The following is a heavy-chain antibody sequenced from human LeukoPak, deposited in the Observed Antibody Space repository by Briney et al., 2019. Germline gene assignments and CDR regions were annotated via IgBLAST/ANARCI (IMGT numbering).Heavy chain of an antibody. V-gene: IGHV1-46*01. CDR1: GYTFTSYY. CDR2: INPSGGST. J-gene: IGHJ2*01. Sequence: ASVKVSCEASGYTFTSYYMHWVRQAPGQGLEWMGIINPSGGSTSYAQKFQGRVTMTRDTSTSTVYMELSSLRSEDTAVYYCARVGAVAGTRLWYFDLWGRGTLVTVSS. D-gene: IGHD6-19*01. CDR3: ARVGAVAGTRLWYFDL.